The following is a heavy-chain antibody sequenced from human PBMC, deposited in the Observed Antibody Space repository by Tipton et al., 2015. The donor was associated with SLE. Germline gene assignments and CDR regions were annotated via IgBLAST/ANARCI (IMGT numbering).Heavy chain of an antibody. CDR3: ARVSTWNYAWYFDL. CDR2: IIPIFSSA. V-gene: IGHV1-69*05. J-gene: IGHJ2*01. Sequence: QSGPEVKKPGSSVKVSCKASGGTFSSYSITWVRQAPGQGLEWMGGIIPIFSSANYAQKFQGRVTITTDESTSTAYMELNSLRSEDTAVYYCARVSTWNYAWYFDLWGRGALVTVSS. CDR1: GGTFSSYS. D-gene: IGHD1-7*01.